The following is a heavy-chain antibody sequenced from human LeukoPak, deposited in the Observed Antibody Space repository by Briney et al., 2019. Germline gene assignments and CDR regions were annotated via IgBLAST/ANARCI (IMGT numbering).Heavy chain of an antibody. CDR3: ASASDFGVGYGMDV. V-gene: IGHV3-74*01. CDR1: GFTFSTKW. D-gene: IGHD3-3*01. J-gene: IGHJ6*01. CDR2: IISDGSST. Sequence: GGSLRLSCAASGFTFSTKWMHWVRQAPGKGLVWVSRIISDGSSTIYADSVKGRFTISRDNAKNTLYLQMNSLRAEDTAVYYCASASDFGVGYGMDVWGQGTLVTVSS.